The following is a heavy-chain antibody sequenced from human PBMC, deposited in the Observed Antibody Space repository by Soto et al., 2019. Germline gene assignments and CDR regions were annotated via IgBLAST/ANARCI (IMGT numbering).Heavy chain of an antibody. CDR2: ISGSGGTI. CDR1: GFTLSSYS. J-gene: IGHJ4*02. D-gene: IGHD6-19*01. V-gene: IGHV3-48*02. Sequence: VQLEESGGGLVQPGWSLRLSCAASGFTLSSYSMHWVRQAPGKGLEWVSYISGSGGTIYYADSVKGRFTISRDNAKNSLSVQMNSLRDEDTAVYFCARETGLRSSGWSYYFDFWGQGTRVTVSS. CDR3: ARETGLRSSGWSYYFDF.